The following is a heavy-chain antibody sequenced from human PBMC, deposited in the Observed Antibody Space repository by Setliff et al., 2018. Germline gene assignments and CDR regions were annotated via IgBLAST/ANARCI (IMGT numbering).Heavy chain of an antibody. CDR1: GGSISSSSYY. V-gene: IGHV4-39*07. CDR3: AGAEYYYGSGSFHPYYMDV. CDR2: IYYSGST. D-gene: IGHD3-10*01. Sequence: PSETLSLTCTVSGGSISSSSYYWGWIRQPPGKGLEWIGSIYYSGSTYYNPSLKSRVTISVDTSKNQFSLKLSSVTAADTAVYYCAGAEYYYGSGSFHPYYMDVWGQGTTVTVSS. J-gene: IGHJ6*03.